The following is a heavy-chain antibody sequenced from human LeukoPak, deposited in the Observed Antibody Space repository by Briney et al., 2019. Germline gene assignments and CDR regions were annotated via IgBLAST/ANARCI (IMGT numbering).Heavy chain of an antibody. V-gene: IGHV4-34*01. Sequence: SETLSLTCAVYGGSFSGYYWSWIRQPPGKGLEWIREINHSGSTYYNPSLKSRVTISVDTSKNQFSLKLSSVTAADTAVYYCATGDLGGEADYWGQGTLVTVSS. J-gene: IGHJ4*02. D-gene: IGHD2-21*02. CDR2: INHSGST. CDR3: ATGDLGGEADY. CDR1: GGSFSGYY.